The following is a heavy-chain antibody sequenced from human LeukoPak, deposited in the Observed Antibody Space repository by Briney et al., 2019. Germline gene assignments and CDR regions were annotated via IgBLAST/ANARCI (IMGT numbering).Heavy chain of an antibody. J-gene: IGHJ6*03. Sequence: GGSLRLSCAASGFTFDDYGMSWVRQAPGKGLEWVSGINWNGGSTGYADSVKGRFTISRDNAKNSLYLQMNSLRAEDTALYYCARDRGYSSSWLNYYYYYMDVWGKGTTVTVSS. CDR3: ARDRGYSSSWLNYYYYYMDV. D-gene: IGHD6-13*01. CDR2: INWNGGST. V-gene: IGHV3-20*04. CDR1: GFTFDDYG.